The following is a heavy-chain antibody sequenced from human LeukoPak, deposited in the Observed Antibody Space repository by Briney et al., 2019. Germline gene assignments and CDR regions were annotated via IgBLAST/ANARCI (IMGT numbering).Heavy chain of an antibody. J-gene: IGHJ4*02. V-gene: IGHV3-21*01. CDR1: GFTFSSYS. CDR2: ISSSTSYI. Sequence: GGSLRLSCAPSGFTFSSYSMNWIRQAPGKGLEWVSSISSSTSYIYYADSVKGRFTISKDNAKNSLYLQMNSLRAEDTAVYYCARAGGSTVSHSDYWGQGTLVTVSS. CDR3: ARAGGSTVSHSDY. D-gene: IGHD4-17*01.